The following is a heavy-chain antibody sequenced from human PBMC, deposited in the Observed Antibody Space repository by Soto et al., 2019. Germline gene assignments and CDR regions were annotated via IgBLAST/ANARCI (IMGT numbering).Heavy chain of an antibody. CDR3: TRDSHWAIISPTHDS. CDR1: GFTFSSSA. V-gene: IGHV3-23*01. Sequence: VHLWESGGGLVQPGESLRLSCAASGFTFSSSAMSWVRQAPGKGLEWVSTFRESGGTTHYADPVKGRFTMARDTSRNMLFLQMNSLRVQDTAIYHRTRDSHWAIISPTHDSWGQGTLVTVTS. CDR2: FRESGGTT. J-gene: IGHJ4*02. D-gene: IGHD2-2*01.